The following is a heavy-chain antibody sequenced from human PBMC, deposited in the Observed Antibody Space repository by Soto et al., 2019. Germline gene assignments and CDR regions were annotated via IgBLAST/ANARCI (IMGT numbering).Heavy chain of an antibody. CDR1: GFTFSSYW. J-gene: IGHJ3*02. V-gene: IGHV3-7*01. Sequence: LSLTCAASGFTFSSYWMSWVRQAPGKGLEWVANIKQDGSEKYYVDSVKGRFTISRDNAKNSLYLQMNSLRAEDTAVYYCARDSLLIGYCGGDCYSGAFDIWGQGTMVTVSS. CDR2: IKQDGSEK. CDR3: ARDSLLIGYCGGDCYSGAFDI. D-gene: IGHD2-21*01.